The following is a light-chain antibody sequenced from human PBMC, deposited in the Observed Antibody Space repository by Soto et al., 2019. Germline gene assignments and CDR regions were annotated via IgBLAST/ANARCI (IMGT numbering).Light chain of an antibody. CDR1: SSDVGGYNY. V-gene: IGLV2-14*01. CDR3: SSYTSSSTLDNVV. CDR2: DVS. Sequence: QSALTQPASVSGSPGQSITISCTGTSSDVGGYNYVSWYQQHPGKAPELMIYDVSNRPSGVSNRFSGSKSGNTASLTISGLQAEDEADYYCSSYTSSSTLDNVVFGGGTKLTVL. J-gene: IGLJ2*01.